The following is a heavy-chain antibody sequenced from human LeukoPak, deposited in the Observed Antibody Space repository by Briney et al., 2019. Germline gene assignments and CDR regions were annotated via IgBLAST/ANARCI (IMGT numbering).Heavy chain of an antibody. CDR1: GFTFSSYA. V-gene: IGHV3-23*01. Sequence: GGSLRLSCAASGFTFSSYAMSWVRQAPGKGLEWVSVISGSGGSTYYADSVKGRFTISRDNSKNTLYLQMNSLRAEDTAVYYCAKDGYSGYAGYFDYWGQGTLVTVSS. CDR2: ISGSGGST. CDR3: AKDGYSGYAGYFDY. J-gene: IGHJ4*02. D-gene: IGHD5-12*01.